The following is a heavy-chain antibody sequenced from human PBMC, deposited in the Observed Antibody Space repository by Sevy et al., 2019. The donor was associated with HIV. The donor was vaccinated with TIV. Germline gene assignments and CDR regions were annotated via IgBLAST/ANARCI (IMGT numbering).Heavy chain of an antibody. J-gene: IGHJ6*04. Sequence: SETLSLTCTVSSASITSYYYSWIRQPPGKGLEWIAYTYYSGSTNYNPSLKSRVTISIDTSKNHLSLKLSSVTAADTAVYYCVRGGSPWWSVDVWGKGTTVTVSS. V-gene: IGHV4-59*01. CDR1: SASITSYY. CDR2: TYYSGST. D-gene: IGHD2-15*01. CDR3: VRGGSPWWSVDV.